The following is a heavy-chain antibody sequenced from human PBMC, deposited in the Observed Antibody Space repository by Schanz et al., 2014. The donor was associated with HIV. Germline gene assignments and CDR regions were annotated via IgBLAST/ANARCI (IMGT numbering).Heavy chain of an antibody. Sequence: QDQLVESGGGVVQSGRSLRLSCAASGFTFSSYVMHWVRQAPGKGLEWVAGMSHDGFSKYFADSVKGRFAISREDSKNTVHLQMDSLRPEDTAVYYCAREGESSGRAGLFDLWGQGAMVTVSS. CDR1: GFTFSSYV. J-gene: IGHJ3*01. CDR3: AREGESSGRAGLFDL. D-gene: IGHD6-19*01. V-gene: IGHV3-30*09. CDR2: MSHDGFSK.